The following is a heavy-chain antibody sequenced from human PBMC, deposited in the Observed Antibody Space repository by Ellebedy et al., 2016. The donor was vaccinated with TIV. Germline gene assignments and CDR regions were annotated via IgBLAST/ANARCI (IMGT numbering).Heavy chain of an antibody. V-gene: IGHV3-23*03. D-gene: IGHD1-26*01. J-gene: IGHJ4*02. CDR2: IGGLDTGT. CDR1: GFTFSVYA. CDR3: ARDQGGRCFDY. Sequence: GESLKISCAASGFTFSVYAMTWVRQAPGKGLEWISLIGGLDTGTYYADSVKGRFTISRDNSKDTLYLQMNSLRAEDTAVYYCARDQGGRCFDYWGQGTLVTVSS.